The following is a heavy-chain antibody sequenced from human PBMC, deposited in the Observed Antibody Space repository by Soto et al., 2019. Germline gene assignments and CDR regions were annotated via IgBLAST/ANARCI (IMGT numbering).Heavy chain of an antibody. Sequence: QVQLVQSGAEVKKPGPSVKVSCKASGGTFSSYTISWVRQAPGQGLEWMGRIIPILGIANYAQKFQGRVTITADKSTSTAYMELSSLRSEDTAVYYCARADVLRYFGGGMDVWGQGTTVTVSS. CDR3: ARADVLRYFGGGMDV. CDR2: IIPILGIA. CDR1: GGTFSSYT. V-gene: IGHV1-69*02. D-gene: IGHD3-9*01. J-gene: IGHJ6*02.